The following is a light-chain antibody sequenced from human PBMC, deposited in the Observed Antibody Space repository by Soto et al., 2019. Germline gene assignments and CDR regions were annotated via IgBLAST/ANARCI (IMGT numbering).Light chain of an antibody. Sequence: SYELTQPPSVSVAPGQTARVTCEGNTIGSKSVHWYQQKPGQAPILVVYDDSDRPSGIPERFSGSNSGNTATLTINRVEAGDEADYYCQVWHSSGDQYVFGPGTKATV. CDR2: DDS. CDR1: TIGSKS. CDR3: QVWHSSGDQYV. V-gene: IGLV3-21*02. J-gene: IGLJ1*01.